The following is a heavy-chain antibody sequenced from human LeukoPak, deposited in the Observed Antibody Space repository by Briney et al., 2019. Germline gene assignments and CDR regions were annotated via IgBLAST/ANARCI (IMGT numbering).Heavy chain of an antibody. D-gene: IGHD3-10*01. CDR1: GFTFSSYG. CDR3: AKDQRYYGSGSFDY. V-gene: IGHV3-23*01. Sequence: GRSLRLSCAASGFTFSSYGMSWVRQAPGKGLEWVSAISGSGGSTYYADSVKGLFTISRDNSKTTLYLQMNSLRAEDTAVYYCAKDQRYYGSGSFDYWGQGTLVTVSS. J-gene: IGHJ4*02. CDR2: ISGSGGST.